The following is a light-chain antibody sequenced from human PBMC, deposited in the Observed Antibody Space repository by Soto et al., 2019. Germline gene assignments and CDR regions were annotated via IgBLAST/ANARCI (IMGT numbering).Light chain of an antibody. CDR1: NSNIGSNT. Sequence: QSVLTQPPSASGTPGQRVTISCSGSNSNIGSNTVNWYQQLPGTAPKLLIYSNIQRPSGVPDRFSGSKSGTSASLAISGLQYEDETDYYCAAWDASLNGYVFGTGTKLTVL. CDR3: AAWDASLNGYV. V-gene: IGLV1-44*01. J-gene: IGLJ1*01. CDR2: SNI.